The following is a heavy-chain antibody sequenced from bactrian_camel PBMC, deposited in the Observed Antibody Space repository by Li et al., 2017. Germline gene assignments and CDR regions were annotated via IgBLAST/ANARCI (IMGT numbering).Heavy chain of an antibody. D-gene: IGHD6*01. J-gene: IGHJ4*01. CDR3: AANLRRCSISWYRRQEYNS. CDR2: LARGGTI. Sequence: VESGGGSVQPGGSLRLSCRVSGALDPNYCMGWFRQAPGKERESVARLARGGTIFYAASVKGRFTISHDRSKNMGYLQMNNLKPEDTGIYYCAANLRRCSISWYRRQEYNSWGQGTQVTVS. V-gene: IGHV3S53*01. CDR1: GALDPNYC.